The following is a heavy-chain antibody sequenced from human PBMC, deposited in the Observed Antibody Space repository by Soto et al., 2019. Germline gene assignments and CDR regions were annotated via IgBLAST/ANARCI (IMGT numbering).Heavy chain of an antibody. V-gene: IGHV4-39*01. CDR3: ARITIYTLGDAG. CDR2: IYYSGST. Sequence: SETLSLTCTVSGGSISSSSYYWGWIRQPPGKGLEWIGSIYYSGSTYYNPSLTSPVPISVDTSKNQFSLKLSSVTAADTAVYYCARITIYTLGDAGWGQGTLVTVSS. D-gene: IGHD3-3*01. CDR1: GGSISSSSYY. J-gene: IGHJ4*02.